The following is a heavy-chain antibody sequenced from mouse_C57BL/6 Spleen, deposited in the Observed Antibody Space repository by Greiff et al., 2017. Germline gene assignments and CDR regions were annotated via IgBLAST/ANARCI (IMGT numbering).Heavy chain of an antibody. Sequence: VQLQQSGPELVKPGASVKIPCKASGYTFTDYNMDWVKQSHGKSLEWIGDINPNNGGTIYNQKFKGKATLTVDKSSSTAYMELRSLTSEDTAVYYCARTGGDGSSFFYWYFDVWGTGTTVTVSS. V-gene: IGHV1-18*01. CDR2: INPNNGGT. D-gene: IGHD1-1*01. J-gene: IGHJ1*03. CDR1: GYTFTDYN. CDR3: ARTGGDGSSFFYWYFDV.